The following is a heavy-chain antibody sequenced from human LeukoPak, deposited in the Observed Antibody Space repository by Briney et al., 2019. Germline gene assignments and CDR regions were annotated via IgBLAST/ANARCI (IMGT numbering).Heavy chain of an antibody. CDR1: GGSISSGGYY. D-gene: IGHD3-10*01. CDR2: IYYGGNT. V-gene: IGHV4-31*03. J-gene: IGHJ3*02. Sequence: SQTLSLTCTVSGGSISSGGYYWSWIRQHPGKGLEWIGYIYYGGNTYYNPSLKSRVTISVDTSKNQFSLKLTSVTAADTAVYYCARDPDYYGSAKVLDIWGQGTMVTVSS. CDR3: ARDPDYYGSAKVLDI.